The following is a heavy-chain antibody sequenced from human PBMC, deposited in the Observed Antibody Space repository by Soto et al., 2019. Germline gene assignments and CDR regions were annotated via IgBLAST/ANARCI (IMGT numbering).Heavy chain of an antibody. Sequence: SGPTLVTPTQTLTLTCTFSGFSLSTSGVGVGWIRQPPGKAREWLALIYWNDDKKYSPSLKSRLGITKDTFRNQVVLTMTNVDPLDTATYYCARRRGYNWNNPAFDYWGQGALVTVSS. V-gene: IGHV2-5*01. CDR3: ARRRGYNWNNPAFDY. CDR1: GFSLSTSGVG. D-gene: IGHD1-20*01. J-gene: IGHJ4*02. CDR2: IYWNDDK.